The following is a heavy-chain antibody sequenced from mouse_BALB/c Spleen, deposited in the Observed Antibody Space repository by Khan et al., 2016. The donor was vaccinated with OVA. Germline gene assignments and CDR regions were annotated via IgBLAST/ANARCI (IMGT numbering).Heavy chain of an antibody. V-gene: IGHV3-2*02. CDR1: GYSITSDYA. D-gene: IGHD2-4*01. CDR3: AREGYDYDYAMDY. CDR2: ISYSSST. J-gene: IGHJ4*01. Sequence: EVQLQESGPGLVKPSQSLSLTCTVTGYSITSDYAWNWIRQFPGNKLEWMGYISYSSSTSYNPSLKSRISITRDTSKNQFFLQLNSVTTEDTATYYCAREGYDYDYAMDYWGQGTSVTVSS.